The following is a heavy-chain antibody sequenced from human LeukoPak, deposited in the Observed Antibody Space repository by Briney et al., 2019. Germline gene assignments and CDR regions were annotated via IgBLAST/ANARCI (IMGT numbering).Heavy chain of an antibody. CDR1: GGSVSNASYY. J-gene: IGHJ4*02. Sequence: SETLSPTCVVSGGSVSNASYYWGWIRQPPGEGMDWNGYVYYSGSTNYSPSLQRRVTVSVGTSKNQFSLKLTSVTAADTAVYYCARVRYGSGSYYFDIWGQGTLVTVSS. CDR2: VYYSGST. CDR3: ARVRYGSGSYYFDI. D-gene: IGHD3-10*01. V-gene: IGHV4-61*01.